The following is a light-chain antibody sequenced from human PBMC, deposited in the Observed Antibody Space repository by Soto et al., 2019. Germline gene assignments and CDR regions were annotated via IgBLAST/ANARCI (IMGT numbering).Light chain of an antibody. CDR2: DAS. Sequence: EIVMTQSPATLSVSPGERATLSCMASQSVSSYLAWYQQKPGQAPRLLIYDASNRATGIPARFSGSGSGTEFTLTISSLEPEDFEVYYCQQRSNWPRTFGQGTKVDIK. V-gene: IGKV3-11*01. J-gene: IGKJ1*01. CDR1: QSVSSY. CDR3: QQRSNWPRT.